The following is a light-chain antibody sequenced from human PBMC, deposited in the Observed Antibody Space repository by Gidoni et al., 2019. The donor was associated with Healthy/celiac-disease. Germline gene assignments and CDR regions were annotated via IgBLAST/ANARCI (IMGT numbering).Light chain of an antibody. Sequence: ETVLTQSPGTLSLSPGERATLSCRASQSVSSSYLAWYQQKPGQAPRLLIYGASSRATGIPDRFSGSGSGTDFTLTISRLEPEDFAVYYCQQYGSSPGWTFGQGTKVEIK. CDR1: QSVSSSY. CDR3: QQYGSSPGWT. CDR2: GAS. V-gene: IGKV3-20*01. J-gene: IGKJ1*01.